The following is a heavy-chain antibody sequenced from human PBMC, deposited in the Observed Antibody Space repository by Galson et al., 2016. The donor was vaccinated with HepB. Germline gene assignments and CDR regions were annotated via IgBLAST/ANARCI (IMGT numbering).Heavy chain of an antibody. V-gene: IGHV3-21*01. J-gene: IGHJ3*02. CDR2: IKNSNSDV. D-gene: IGHD6-13*01. CDR3: ARARIAALGTGAFDM. CDR1: GFTFSTST. Sequence: SLRHCCAASGFTFSTSTLNWVRQAPGKGLEWVSSIKNSNSDVYYEDSVKGRFTISRDNAENSLYLQMDSLTAEDTAMYYCARARIAALGTGAFDMWGQGTMVTVSS.